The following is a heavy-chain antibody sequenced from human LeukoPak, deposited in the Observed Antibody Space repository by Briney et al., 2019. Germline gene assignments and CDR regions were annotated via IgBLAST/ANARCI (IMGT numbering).Heavy chain of an antibody. D-gene: IGHD3-3*01. CDR1: GGSFSGYY. Sequence: PSETLSLTCAVYGGSFSGYYWSWIRQPPGKGLEWIGEINHSGSTNYNPSLKSRVTISVDTSKNQFSLKLSSVTAEDTAVYYCARRGTYYDFWSGYPFDYWGQGTLVTVSS. V-gene: IGHV4-34*01. CDR2: INHSGST. J-gene: IGHJ4*02. CDR3: ARRGTYYDFWSGYPFDY.